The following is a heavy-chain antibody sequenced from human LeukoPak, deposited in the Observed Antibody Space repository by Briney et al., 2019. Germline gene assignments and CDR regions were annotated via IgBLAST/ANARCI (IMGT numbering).Heavy chain of an antibody. Sequence: ASVKVSCKASGYTFTSYGISWVRQAPGQGLEWMGWISAYNGNTNYAQKFQGRVTMTRDTSTSTVYMELSSLRSEDTAVYYCARGDDGYSYGFPNFDYWGQGTLVTVSS. V-gene: IGHV1-18*01. CDR1: GYTFTSYG. CDR2: ISAYNGNT. J-gene: IGHJ4*02. CDR3: ARGDDGYSYGFPNFDY. D-gene: IGHD5-18*01.